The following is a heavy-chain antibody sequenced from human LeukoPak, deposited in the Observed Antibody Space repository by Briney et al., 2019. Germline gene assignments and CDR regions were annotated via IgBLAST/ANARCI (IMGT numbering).Heavy chain of an antibody. CDR2: IIPILGIA. J-gene: IGHJ4*02. CDR3: ARAGATVVTPNYYYFDY. CDR1: GGTFSSYA. Sequence: SVKVSCKASGGTFSSYAISWVRQAPGQGLEWMGRIIPILGIANYAQKFQGRVTITADKSTSTAYMELSSLRSEDTAVYYCARAGATVVTPNYYYFDYWGQRTLVTVSS. D-gene: IGHD4-17*01. V-gene: IGHV1-69*04.